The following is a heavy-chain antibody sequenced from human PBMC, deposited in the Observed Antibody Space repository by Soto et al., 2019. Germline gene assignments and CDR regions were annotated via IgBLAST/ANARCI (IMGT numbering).Heavy chain of an antibody. J-gene: IGHJ4*02. CDR3: AREYSMTVVAPGY. D-gene: IGHD3-22*01. CDR2: ISCDGSDK. Sequence: PGGSLRLSCAASGFTFSSYAMHWVRQTPGKGLEWVALISCDGSDKYYTDSVKGRFTISRDNSKNTLYLQMSSLRAEDTSVYYCAREYSMTVVAPGYXGQGTLVTISS. CDR1: GFTFSSYA. V-gene: IGHV3-30-3*01.